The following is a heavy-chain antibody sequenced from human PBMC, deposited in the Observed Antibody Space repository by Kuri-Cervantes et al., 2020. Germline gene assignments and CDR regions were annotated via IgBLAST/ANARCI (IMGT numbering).Heavy chain of an antibody. CDR2: ISGSGGST. D-gene: IGHD4-17*01. CDR3: AKVNYYGDYGGGLDY. J-gene: IGHJ4*02. CDR1: GFIFGGYA. V-gene: IGHV3-23*01. Sequence: GGSLRLSCAASGFIFGGYATSWVRQAPGKGLEWVSAISGSGGSTYYADSVKGRFTISRDNAKNSLYLQMNSLRAEDTALYYCAKVNYYGDYGGGLDYWGQGTLVTVSS.